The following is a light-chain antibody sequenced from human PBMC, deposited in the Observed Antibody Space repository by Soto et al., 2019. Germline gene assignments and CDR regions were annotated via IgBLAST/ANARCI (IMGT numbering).Light chain of an antibody. V-gene: IGLV2-14*01. J-gene: IGLJ1*01. CDR2: EVS. CDR1: SSDVGGYNY. CDR3: SSYTSSSSDYV. Sequence: QSALTQPASVSGSPGQSITISCTGTSSDVGGYNYGSWYQPHPGKAPKPIIYEVSNRPSGVSNRFSGSKSGNTASLTISGLQAEDEADYYCSSYTSSSSDYVFGTGTKLTVL.